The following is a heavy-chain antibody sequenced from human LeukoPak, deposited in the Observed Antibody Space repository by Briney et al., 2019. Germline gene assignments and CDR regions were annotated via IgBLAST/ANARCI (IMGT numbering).Heavy chain of an antibody. D-gene: IGHD6-13*01. J-gene: IGHJ4*02. Sequence: ASVKVSRKASGYTFTGYYMHWVRQAPGQGLEWMGWINPNSGGTNYEQKFQGRVTMTRDTSISTAYMELSRLRSDDTAVYYCAREGQYSSSWPDYWGQGTLVTVSS. V-gene: IGHV1-2*02. CDR1: GYTFTGYY. CDR3: AREGQYSSSWPDY. CDR2: INPNSGGT.